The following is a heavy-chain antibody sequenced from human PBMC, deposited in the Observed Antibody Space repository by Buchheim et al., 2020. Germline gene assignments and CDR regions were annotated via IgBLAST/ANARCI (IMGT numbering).Heavy chain of an antibody. CDR1: GFSFSDYA. CDR2: ISYDGSNK. Sequence: QVQLVESGGGVVQPGTSLRLSCAAPGFSFSDYAIHWVRQAPGKGLEWVAVISYDGSNKYYTDSVKGRFTVSRDNSKNTLYLQMNSLRAEDTAVYYCARENWNSFDYWGQGTL. V-gene: IGHV3-30-3*01. D-gene: IGHD1-1*01. J-gene: IGHJ4*02. CDR3: ARENWNSFDY.